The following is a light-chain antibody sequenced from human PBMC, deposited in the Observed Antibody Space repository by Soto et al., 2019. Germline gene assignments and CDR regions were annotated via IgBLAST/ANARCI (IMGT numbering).Light chain of an antibody. CDR1: QSVSSSY. CDR2: GAS. CDR3: QQYGTSLWT. V-gene: IGKV3-20*01. Sequence: EIVLTQSPGTLSLSPGERATLSCRASQSVSSSYLAWYQQKPGQAPRLLIYGASSRATGIPDRFSGSGSGTEFVLTISRLEPEDFAVYYCQQYGTSLWTFGQGTKVEIK. J-gene: IGKJ1*01.